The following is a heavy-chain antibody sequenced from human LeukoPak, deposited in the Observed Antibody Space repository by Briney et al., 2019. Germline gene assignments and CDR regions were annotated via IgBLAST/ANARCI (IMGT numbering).Heavy chain of an antibody. D-gene: IGHD6-19*01. Sequence: KSSETLSLTCTVSGGSISSYYWSWIRQHPGKGLEWIGYIYYTGSTYYNPSLKSRVTMSVDTSKNQFSLNLSSVTAADTAVYYCARGYSSGWYVGQPYWGQGTLVTVSS. CDR2: IYYTGST. CDR3: ARGYSSGWYVGQPY. CDR1: GGSISSYY. J-gene: IGHJ4*02. V-gene: IGHV4-59*06.